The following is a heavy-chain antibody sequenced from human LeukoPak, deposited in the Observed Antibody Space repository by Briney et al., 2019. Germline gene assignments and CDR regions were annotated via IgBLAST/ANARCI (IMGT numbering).Heavy chain of an antibody. V-gene: IGHV3-48*01. Sequence: GGSLRLSCAASGFTFSTYSMNWVRQAPGTGLEWVSYISSSSSNIYYADSVKGRFTISRDNAKNSLYLHMNSLRAEDTAVYYCAREIRRGYSFGYDAFDIWGQGTLVTVSS. CDR2: ISSSSSNI. CDR1: GFTFSTYS. J-gene: IGHJ4*02. CDR3: AREIRRGYSFGYDAFDI. D-gene: IGHD5-18*01.